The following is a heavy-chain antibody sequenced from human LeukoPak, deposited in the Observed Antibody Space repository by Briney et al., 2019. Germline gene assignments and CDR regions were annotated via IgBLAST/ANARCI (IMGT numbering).Heavy chain of an antibody. D-gene: IGHD2-15*01. CDR1: GFTVSSNY. Sequence: GGSLRLSCAASGFTVSSNYMSWVRQAPGKGLEWVPFIYSGGTTDYADSVKGRFTISRDNSKNTLYLQMNSLTADDTAVYYCAREPPVWRDMLPSRHFDYWGQGTLVTVSS. J-gene: IGHJ4*02. V-gene: IGHV3-53*01. CDR3: AREPPVWRDMLPSRHFDY. CDR2: IYSGGTT.